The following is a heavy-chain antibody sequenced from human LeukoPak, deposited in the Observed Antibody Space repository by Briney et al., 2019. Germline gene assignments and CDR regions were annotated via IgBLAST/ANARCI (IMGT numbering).Heavy chain of an antibody. CDR2: ISTSRHTL. Sequence: GGSLRLSCEASGFTFSSHSMNWVRQAPGKGLEWISYISTSRHTLYYADSVKGRFTISRDNAKNSVYLQMNSLRAEDTAVYFCARSVPAAPTYYYYYMDVWGRGTTVTVSS. D-gene: IGHD2-2*01. CDR3: ARSVPAAPTYYYYYMDV. V-gene: IGHV3-48*01. CDR1: GFTFSSHS. J-gene: IGHJ6*03.